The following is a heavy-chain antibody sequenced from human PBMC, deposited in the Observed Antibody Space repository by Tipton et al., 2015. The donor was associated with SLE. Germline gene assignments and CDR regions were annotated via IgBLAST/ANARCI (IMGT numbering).Heavy chain of an antibody. J-gene: IGHJ5*02. CDR3: ASRVTGAMWFDP. Sequence: TLSLTCTVSGASISSQYWNWIRQPPGKGLEWIGYIYYSGSTNYNPSLKSRVTMSVDTSKNQFSLRLSSVTALDTAVYYCASRVTGAMWFDPWGEGTLVTVSS. CDR2: IYYSGST. CDR1: GASISSQY. V-gene: IGHV4-59*11. D-gene: IGHD7-27*01.